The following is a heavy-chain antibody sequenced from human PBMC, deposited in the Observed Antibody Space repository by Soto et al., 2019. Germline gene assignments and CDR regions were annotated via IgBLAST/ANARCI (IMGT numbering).Heavy chain of an antibody. J-gene: IGHJ5*02. CDR3: ARAGRRITIFGVVTINWFDP. CDR1: GGSISSGGYY. CDR2: IYYSGST. V-gene: IGHV4-31*03. D-gene: IGHD3-3*01. Sequence: PSETLSLTCTVSGGSISSGGYYWSWIRQHPGKGLDWIGYIYYSGSTYYNPSLKSRVTISVDTSKNQFSLKLSSVTAADTAVYYCARAGRRITIFGVVTINWFDPWGQGTLVTVSS.